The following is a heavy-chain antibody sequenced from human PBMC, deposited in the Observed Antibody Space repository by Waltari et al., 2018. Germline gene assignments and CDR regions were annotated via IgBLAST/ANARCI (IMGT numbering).Heavy chain of an antibody. CDR2: INPNRGGT. J-gene: IGHJ3*02. V-gene: IGHV1-2*02. Sequence: QVQLVQSGAEVKKPGASVKVSCKASGYTFTDDYIHWVRQAPGQGLEWMGWINPNRGGTNYAQKFQGRVTMTSDTSIATAYMELSRLGSDDTAVYYCAREGEDYYYDASADGFDIWGQGTMVTVSS. CDR3: AREGEDYYYDASADGFDI. CDR1: GYTFTDDY. D-gene: IGHD3-22*01.